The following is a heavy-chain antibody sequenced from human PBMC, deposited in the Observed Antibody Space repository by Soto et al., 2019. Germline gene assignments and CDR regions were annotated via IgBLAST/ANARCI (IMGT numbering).Heavy chain of an antibody. CDR1: GGTFSSYT. J-gene: IGHJ3*02. V-gene: IGHV1-69*02. CDR2: IIPILGIA. Sequence: QVPLVQSGAEVKKPGSSVKVSCKASGGTFSSYTISWVRQAPGQGLEWMGRIIPILGIANYAQKFQGRVTITADKSTSTAYMELSSLRSEDTAVYYCARGDCSSTSCYRFGAFDIWGQGTMVTVSS. CDR3: ARGDCSSTSCYRFGAFDI. D-gene: IGHD2-2*01.